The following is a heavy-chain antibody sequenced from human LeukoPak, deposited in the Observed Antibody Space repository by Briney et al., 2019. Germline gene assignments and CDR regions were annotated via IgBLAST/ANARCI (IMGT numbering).Heavy chain of an antibody. D-gene: IGHD4-17*01. Sequence: GGSLRLSCAASGFTVSSNYMSWVRQAPGKGLEWVSVIYSGGSTYYADSVKGRFTISRDNSKNTLYLQMNSLRAEDTAVYYCARAPLRNAAFDIWGQGTMVTVSS. CDR2: IYSGGST. CDR3: ARAPLRNAAFDI. V-gene: IGHV3-53*01. CDR1: GFTVSSNY. J-gene: IGHJ3*02.